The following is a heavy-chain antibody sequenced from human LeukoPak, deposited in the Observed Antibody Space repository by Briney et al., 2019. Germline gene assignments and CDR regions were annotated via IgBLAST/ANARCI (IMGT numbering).Heavy chain of an antibody. D-gene: IGHD3-3*01. Sequence: SETLSLTCTVSGYSISSGYYWGWIRQPPGQGLEWIGNIYHSGSTYSNPSLKSRVIISVDTSKNQFSLKLSSVTAADTAVYWCARGAFGVLLSAFDIWGQGTMVTVSS. CDR1: GYSISSGYY. V-gene: IGHV4-38-2*02. J-gene: IGHJ3*02. CDR2: IYHSGST. CDR3: ARGAFGVLLSAFDI.